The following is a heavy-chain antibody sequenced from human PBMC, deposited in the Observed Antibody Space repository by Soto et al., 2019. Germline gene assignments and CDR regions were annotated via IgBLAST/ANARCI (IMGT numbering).Heavy chain of an antibody. J-gene: IGHJ4*02. CDR2: INHSGGT. V-gene: IGHV4-34*01. CDR1: GGSFSGYY. CDR3: ARGSVDTVDSSGLYEY. D-gene: IGHD3-22*01. Sequence: PSETLSLTCAVSGGSFSGYYWSWIRQPPGKGLEWIGEINHSGGTSYNPALKSRVTISVDTSKSQFALKLTSVTAADRAVYYCARGSVDTVDSSGLYEYWGQGTPVTVSS.